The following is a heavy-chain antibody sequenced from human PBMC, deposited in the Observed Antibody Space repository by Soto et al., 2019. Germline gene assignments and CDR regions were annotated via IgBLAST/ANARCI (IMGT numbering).Heavy chain of an antibody. Sequence: GASVKVSCKASGYTFTSYYMHWVRQAPGQGLEWMGIINPSGGSTSYAQKFQGRVTMTRDTSTSTVYMELSSLRSEDTAVYYCAREREGGYSYGLDYYYGMDVWGQGTTVTVSS. J-gene: IGHJ6*02. CDR3: AREREGGYSYGLDYYYGMDV. D-gene: IGHD5-18*01. CDR2: INPSGGST. V-gene: IGHV1-46*01. CDR1: GYTFTSYY.